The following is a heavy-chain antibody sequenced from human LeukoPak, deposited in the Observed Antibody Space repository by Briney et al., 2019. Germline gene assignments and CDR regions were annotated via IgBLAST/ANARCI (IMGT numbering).Heavy chain of an antibody. D-gene: IGHD3-10*01. CDR2: IKQDGSEK. Sequence: GGSLRLSCAGSGFTFSSYWMSWVRQAPGKGLEWVANIKQDGSEKSYLDSVKGRFTISRDNAKNSLYLQMNSLRAEDTALYYCATSGLVRGGDDYWGQGTLVTVSS. CDR1: GFTFSSYW. J-gene: IGHJ4*02. CDR3: ATSGLVRGGDDY. V-gene: IGHV3-7*05.